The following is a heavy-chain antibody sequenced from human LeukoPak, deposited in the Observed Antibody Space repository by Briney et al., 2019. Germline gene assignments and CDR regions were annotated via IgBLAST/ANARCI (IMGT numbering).Heavy chain of an antibody. CDR2: IWYDGSNR. CDR1: GFTFSSSG. D-gene: IGHD3-22*01. Sequence: GNSLRLSCAASGFTFSSSGMHWVRQAPGKGLEWVAVIWYDGSNRYYADPVKGRFTVSRDNSKNTLYPQMNSLRAEDTAVYYCARAKGVSTGYRPTDYWGQGTLVTVSS. CDR3: ARAKGVSTGYRPTDY. J-gene: IGHJ4*02. V-gene: IGHV3-33*01.